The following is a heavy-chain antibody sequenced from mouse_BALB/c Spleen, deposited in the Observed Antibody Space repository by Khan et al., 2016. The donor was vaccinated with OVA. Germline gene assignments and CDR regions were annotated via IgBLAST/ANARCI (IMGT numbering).Heavy chain of an antibody. D-gene: IGHD1-1*01. V-gene: IGHV5-6*01. Sequence: VQLVESGGDLVKPGGSLKLSCAASGFTFSTYGMSWVRQAPDKRLEWVATVSTGGSYTYYPDSVKGRFTISRDNAKNTLHLQMSGLRSEDTAMFYCTGLAYYYDSEGFAYWGQGTLVTVSA. J-gene: IGHJ3*01. CDR2: VSTGGSYT. CDR1: GFTFSTYG. CDR3: TGLAYYYDSEGFAY.